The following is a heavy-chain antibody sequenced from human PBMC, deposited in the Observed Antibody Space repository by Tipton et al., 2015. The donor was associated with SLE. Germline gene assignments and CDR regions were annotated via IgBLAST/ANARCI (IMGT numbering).Heavy chain of an antibody. CDR3: ARDPKY. Sequence: TLSLTCTVSGGSISSYYWSWIRQHPGKGLEWIGHISYSETTYYNPSLGSRLTISADTSKNQFSLKLTSVTAADTAVYYCARDPKYWGQGTLVIVSS. J-gene: IGHJ4*02. CDR1: GGSISSYY. V-gene: IGHV4-59*12. CDR2: ISYSETT.